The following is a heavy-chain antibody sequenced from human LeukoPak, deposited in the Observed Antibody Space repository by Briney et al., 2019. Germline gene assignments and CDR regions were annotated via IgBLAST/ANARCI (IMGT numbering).Heavy chain of an antibody. CDR2: FDPEFGET. V-gene: IGHV1-24*01. D-gene: IGHD5-12*01. J-gene: IGHJ4*02. CDR3: ATDLGGYVDYFDY. CDR1: GYTLTELS. Sequence: GASVKVSCKVSGYTLTELSMHWVRQAPGKGLEWMGGFDPEFGETIYAQKFQGRVTMTEDTSIDTAYMEVSSLRSEDTAVYYCATDLGGYVDYFDYWGQGALVTVSS.